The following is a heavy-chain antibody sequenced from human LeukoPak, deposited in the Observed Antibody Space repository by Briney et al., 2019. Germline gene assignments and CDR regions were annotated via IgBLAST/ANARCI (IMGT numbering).Heavy chain of an antibody. D-gene: IGHD5-12*01. Sequence: ASVTVSCKVSGYTLTELSMHWVRQAPGKGLEWMGGFDPEDGETIYAQKFQGRVTMTEDTSTDTAYMELSSLRSEDTAVYYCATRQWLRWGNWFDPWGRGTLVTVSS. CDR3: ATRQWLRWGNWFDP. J-gene: IGHJ5*02. V-gene: IGHV1-24*01. CDR1: GYTLTELS. CDR2: FDPEDGET.